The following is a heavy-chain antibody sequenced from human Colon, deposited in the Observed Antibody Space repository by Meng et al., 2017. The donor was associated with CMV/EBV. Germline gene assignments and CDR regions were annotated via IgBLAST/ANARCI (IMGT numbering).Heavy chain of an antibody. D-gene: IGHD5-18*01. V-gene: IGHV1-69*01. J-gene: IGHJ4*02. Sequence: SNEGTSEGRQVPGEGLGWVGEVIPIRWIANDAKKIQDGGTITADEATSTAYMELSSQKSEDTVVYYCTRVESVDLDTAMIFYYFDYWGQGTLVTVSS. CDR1: SNEG. CDR2: VIPIRWIA. CDR3: TRVESVDLDTAMIFYYFDY.